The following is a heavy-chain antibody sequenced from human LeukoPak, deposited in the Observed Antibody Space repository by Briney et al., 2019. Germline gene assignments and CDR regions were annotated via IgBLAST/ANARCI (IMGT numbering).Heavy chain of an antibody. J-gene: IGHJ4*02. CDR3: ATNRAHYYDSSGYIN. Sequence: PSETLSLTCAVYGGSFSGYYWSWIRQPPGKGLEWIGEINHSGSTNYNPSLKSRVTISVDTSKNQFSLKLSSVTAADTAVYYCATNRAHYYDSSGYINWGQGTLVTVSS. V-gene: IGHV4-34*01. D-gene: IGHD3-22*01. CDR2: INHSGST. CDR1: GGSFSGYY.